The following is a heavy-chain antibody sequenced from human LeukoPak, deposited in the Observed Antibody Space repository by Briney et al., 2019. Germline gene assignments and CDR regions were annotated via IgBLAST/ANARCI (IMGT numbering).Heavy chain of an antibody. Sequence: GGSLRLSCAASGFTFSNHGMNWVRQAPGKGLEWVSGISWSSDNIDYADSVKGRFTISRDNAKNSLYLQMNSLRVEDTALYYCARGGISIFGVVIYMDVWGKGTTVTVSS. D-gene: IGHD3-3*01. J-gene: IGHJ6*03. V-gene: IGHV3-20*04. CDR1: GFTFSNHG. CDR2: ISWSSDNI. CDR3: ARGGISIFGVVIYMDV.